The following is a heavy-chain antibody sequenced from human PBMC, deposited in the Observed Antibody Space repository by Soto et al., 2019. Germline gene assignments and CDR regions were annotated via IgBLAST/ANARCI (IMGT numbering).Heavy chain of an antibody. V-gene: IGHV3-33*01. J-gene: IGHJ4*02. CDR3: AREYSSGWYESELGY. D-gene: IGHD6-19*01. CDR1: GFTFSSYG. Sequence: PGGSLRLSCAASGFTFSSYGMHWVRQAPGKGLEWVAVIWYDGSNKYYADSVKGRFTISRDNSKNTLYLQMNSLRAEDTALYYCAREYSSGWYESELGYWGQGTLVTVSS. CDR2: IWYDGSNK.